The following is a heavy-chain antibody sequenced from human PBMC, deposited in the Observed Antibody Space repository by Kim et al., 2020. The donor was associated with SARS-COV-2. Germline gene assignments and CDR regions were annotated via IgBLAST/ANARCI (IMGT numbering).Heavy chain of an antibody. V-gene: IGHV3-49*03. CDR2: IRSKAYGGTT. Sequence: GGSLRLSCTASGFTFGDYAMSWFRQAPGKGLEWVGFIRSKAYGGTTEYAASVKGRFTISRDDSKSIAYLQMNSLKTEDTAVYYCTREVGWFGELLLFDYWGQGTLVTVSS. D-gene: IGHD3-10*01. J-gene: IGHJ4*02. CDR1: GFTFGDYA. CDR3: TREVGWFGELLLFDY.